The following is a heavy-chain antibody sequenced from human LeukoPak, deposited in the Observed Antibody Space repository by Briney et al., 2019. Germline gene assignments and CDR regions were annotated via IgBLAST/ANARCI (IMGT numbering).Heavy chain of an antibody. CDR1: GYSITRGY. V-gene: IGHV3-23*01. J-gene: IGHJ5*02. CDR3: AKSRGYGWFDP. Sequence: ETLSLTCTVSGYSITRGYFWGWIRQSPGKGLEWVSAISGSGGSTYYADSVKGRFTISRDNSKNTLYLQMNSLRAEDTAVYYCAKSRGYGWFDPWGQGTLVTVSS. CDR2: ISGSGGST. D-gene: IGHD3-10*01.